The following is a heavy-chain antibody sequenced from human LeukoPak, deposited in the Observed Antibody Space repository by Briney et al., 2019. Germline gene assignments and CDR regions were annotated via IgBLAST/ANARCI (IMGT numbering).Heavy chain of an antibody. J-gene: IGHJ4*02. Sequence: PSETLSLTCTLSGGSISGGSYYWSSIRQPAGKGLERFGRIYASGSTNYNPSLKSRVTISVDTSKNQFSLKLSSVTAADAAVYYCASRTIAAAGLDYWGQGTLVTVSS. V-gene: IGHV4-61*02. CDR2: IYASGST. D-gene: IGHD6-13*01. CDR3: ASRTIAAAGLDY. CDR1: GGSISGGSYY.